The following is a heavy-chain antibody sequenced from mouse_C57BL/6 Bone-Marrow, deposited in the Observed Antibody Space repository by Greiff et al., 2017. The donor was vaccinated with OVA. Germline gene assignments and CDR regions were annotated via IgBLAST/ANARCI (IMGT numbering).Heavy chain of an antibody. CDR3: TRFPYYYGSIWFAY. CDR1: GYTFTSYW. CDR2: IYPGTSDS. Sequence: EVQLQQSGTVLARPGASVKLSCTTSGYTFTSYWMHWVKPRPGQGLEWIGAIYPGTSDSSYNQKFKGKAKLTAVTAACTAYMELSSLTNVDAEFYNCTRFPYYYGSIWFAYWGQGTLVTVSA. J-gene: IGHJ3*01. D-gene: IGHD1-1*01. V-gene: IGHV1-5*01.